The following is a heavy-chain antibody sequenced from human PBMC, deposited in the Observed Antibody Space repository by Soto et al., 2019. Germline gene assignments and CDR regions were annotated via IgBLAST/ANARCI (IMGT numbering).Heavy chain of an antibody. CDR1: GGSFSGYY. J-gene: IGHJ5*02. CDR2: INHSGST. D-gene: IGHD6-13*01. V-gene: IGHV4-34*01. Sequence: QVQLQQWGAGLLKPSETLSLTCAVYGGSFSGYYWSWIRQPPGKGLAWIGEINHSGSTNYNPSLKSRVTISVDTSKNQFSRKLSSVTAADTAVYYCARGEPYSSSWYLRFGFDPWGEGTLVTVSS. CDR3: ARGEPYSSSWYLRFGFDP.